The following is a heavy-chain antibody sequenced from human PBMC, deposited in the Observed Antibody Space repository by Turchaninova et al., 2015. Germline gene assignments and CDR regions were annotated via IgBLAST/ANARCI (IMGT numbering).Heavy chain of an antibody. D-gene: IGHD3-16*01. CDR1: GYTFTSYG. Sequence: QVQLVQSGAEVKTPGASVKVSCKASGYTFTSYGISWVRQAPGKGLEWMGWISAKNGNTIYAQKVQGRVTMTTDTSTTTAYMELRSLTFDDTAVYYCARDSTPMIPFGWFDPWGQGTLVTVSS. CDR3: ARDSTPMIPFGWFDP. CDR2: ISAKNGNT. J-gene: IGHJ5*02. V-gene: IGHV1-18*04.